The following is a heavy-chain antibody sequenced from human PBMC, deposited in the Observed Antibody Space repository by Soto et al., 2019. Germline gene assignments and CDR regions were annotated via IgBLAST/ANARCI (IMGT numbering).Heavy chain of an antibody. D-gene: IGHD1-26*01. CDR1: GGSISSSNW. Sequence: QVQLQESGPGLVKPSGTLSLTCAVSGGSISSSNWWSWVRQPPGKGLECIGEIYHGGSTNYNPPLKSRVTISVDKSKNQFSLKLSSVTAADKAVYYCARDGGSGYYFAYWGQRPLVTVSS. CDR3: ARDGGSGYYFAY. V-gene: IGHV4-4*02. CDR2: IYHGGST. J-gene: IGHJ4*02.